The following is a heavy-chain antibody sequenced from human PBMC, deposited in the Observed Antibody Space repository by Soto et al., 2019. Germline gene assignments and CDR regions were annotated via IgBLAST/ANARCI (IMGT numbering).Heavy chain of an antibody. CDR2: IYYSGST. D-gene: IGHD3-22*01. J-gene: IGHJ4*02. CDR1: GGSISSGGYY. CDR3: ASAGYYDSSGYYYKRKYFAY. Sequence: NLSLTCTVSGGSISSGGYYWSGIRQHPGKGLEWIGYIYYSGSTYYNPSLKSRVTISVDKSKNQFSLKLSSVTAADTAVYYCASAGYYDSSGYYYKRKYFAYWGQGTLVT. V-gene: IGHV4-31*03.